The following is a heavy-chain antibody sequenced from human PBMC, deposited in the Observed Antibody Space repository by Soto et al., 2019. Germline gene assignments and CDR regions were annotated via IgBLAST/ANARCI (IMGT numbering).Heavy chain of an antibody. CDR2: IWYDGSNK. D-gene: IGHD3-22*01. V-gene: IGHV3-33*01. J-gene: IGHJ3*02. Sequence: QVQLVESGGGVVQPGRSLRLSCAASGFTFSSYGMHWVRQAPGKGLEWVAVIWYDGSNKYYADSVKGRFTISRDNSKNTLYLQMNSLRAEDTAVYYCARDDYYYDTSGTFDIWGQGTMVTVSS. CDR1: GFTFSSYG. CDR3: ARDDYYYDTSGTFDI.